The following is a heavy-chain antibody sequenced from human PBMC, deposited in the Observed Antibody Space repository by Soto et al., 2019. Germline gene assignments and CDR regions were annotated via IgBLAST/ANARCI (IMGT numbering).Heavy chain of an antibody. CDR2: ISYDGSNK. Sequence: GGSLRLSCAASGFTFSSYAMHWVRQAPGKGLEWVAVISYDGSNKYYADSVKGRFTISRDNSKNTLYLQMNSLRAEDTAVYYCARDQSSSWYGERGVFDYWGQGTLVTVSS. CDR1: GFTFSSYA. D-gene: IGHD6-13*01. J-gene: IGHJ4*02. V-gene: IGHV3-30-3*01. CDR3: ARDQSSSWYGERGVFDY.